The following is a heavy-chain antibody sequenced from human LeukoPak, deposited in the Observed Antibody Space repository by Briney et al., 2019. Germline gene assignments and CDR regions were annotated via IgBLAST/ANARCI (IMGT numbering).Heavy chain of an antibody. V-gene: IGHV4-4*07. J-gene: IGHJ4*02. CDR1: GGSISGYY. Sequence: SETLSLTCTVSGGSISGYYWSWIRQPAGKRLEWIGRIYTSGSTNYNPSLKSRVTMSVDTSKNQLSLKLSSVTAADTAVYHCARRGNANFFDYWGRGTLAIVSS. CDR3: ARRGNANFFDY. CDR2: IYTSGST.